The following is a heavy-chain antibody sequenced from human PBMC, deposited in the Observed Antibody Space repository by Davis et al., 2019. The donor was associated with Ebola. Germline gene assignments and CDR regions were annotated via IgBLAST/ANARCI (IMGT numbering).Heavy chain of an antibody. CDR2: LRIEATSQ. V-gene: IGHV3-30*02. D-gene: IGHD3-22*01. CDR3: ARDGPNYDVDY. J-gene: IGHJ4*02. Sequence: PGGSLRPPFQPLESPLRTYGMHWASQAPAKGRESVAFLRIEATSQDYGQSVQGLFFISRDDSKNTLYLQMNSLRVDDTAVYFCARDGPNYDVDYWGQGTLVTVSA. CDR1: ESPLRTYG.